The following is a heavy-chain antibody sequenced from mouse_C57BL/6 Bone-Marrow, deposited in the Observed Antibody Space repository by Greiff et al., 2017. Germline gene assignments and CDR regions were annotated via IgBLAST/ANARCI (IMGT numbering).Heavy chain of an antibody. J-gene: IGHJ4*01. V-gene: IGHV1-76*01. CDR2: IYPGSGNT. CDR1: GYTFTDYY. Sequence: QVQLQQSGAELVRPGASVKLSCKASGYTFTDYYINWVKQRPGQGLEWIARIYPGSGNTYYNEKFKGKATLTAEKSSSTAYMQLSSLTSVYSAVYICADDYEAMDYFGQGTSVTVSS. CDR3: ADDYEAMDY.